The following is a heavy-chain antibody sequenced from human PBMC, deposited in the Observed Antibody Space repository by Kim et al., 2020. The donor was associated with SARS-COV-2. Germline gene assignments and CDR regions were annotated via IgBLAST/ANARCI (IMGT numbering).Heavy chain of an antibody. CDR1: GVSLSAYE. V-gene: IGHV3-48*03. D-gene: IGHD3-16*01. CDR2: IDTRGDIT. J-gene: IGHJ4*02. CDR3: ACGFMIPLSTSPLYFAS. Sequence: GGSLRLSCAASGVSLSAYEMNWVRQAPGKGLEWVSYIDTRGDITYFAESVQGRFTISRDDAKNSLFLQMSSLRVEDTAVYYCACGFMIPLSTSPLYFASWGQGTLVSVSS.